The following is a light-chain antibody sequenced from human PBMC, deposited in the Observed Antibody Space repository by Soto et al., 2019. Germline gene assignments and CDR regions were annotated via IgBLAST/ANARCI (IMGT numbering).Light chain of an antibody. CDR1: QSVSSSY. J-gene: IGKJ4*01. Sequence: EIVLTQSPGTLSLSPGERATPSCRASQSVSSSYLAWYQQKPGQAPRLLIYGASSRATGIPDRFSGSGSGTDFTLTISRLEPEDCAVYYCQQYGSSPALTFGGGTKVEIK. V-gene: IGKV3-20*01. CDR3: QQYGSSPALT. CDR2: GAS.